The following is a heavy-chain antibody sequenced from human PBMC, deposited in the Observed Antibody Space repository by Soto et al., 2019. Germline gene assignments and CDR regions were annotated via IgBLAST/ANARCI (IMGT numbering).Heavy chain of an antibody. V-gene: IGHV1-69*12. Sequence: QVQLVQSGAEVKKPGSSVKLSCKASGCTFSSYAISWVRQAPGQGLEWMGGIIPIFGTANYAQKFQGRVTITADESTSTAYMELSSLRSEDTAVYYCATSVKPSPTGGYYFDYWGQGTLVTVSS. CDR3: ATSVKPSPTGGYYFDY. J-gene: IGHJ4*02. CDR2: IIPIFGTA. D-gene: IGHD3-16*01. CDR1: GCTFSSYA.